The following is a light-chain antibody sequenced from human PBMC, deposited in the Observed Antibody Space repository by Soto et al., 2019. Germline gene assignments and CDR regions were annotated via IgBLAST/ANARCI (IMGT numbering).Light chain of an antibody. CDR2: GAS. Sequence: DIPLTQSPSSLCASVGDRVTITCRASQTISNYLNWYQMKPGKAPKLLIYGASSLQNGVPPRFSGRGSGTDFALTLRNVAPEDFAPYFCQQSYASPTVGPGTKVDL. J-gene: IGKJ3*01. CDR1: QTISNY. V-gene: IGKV1-39*01. CDR3: QQSYASPT.